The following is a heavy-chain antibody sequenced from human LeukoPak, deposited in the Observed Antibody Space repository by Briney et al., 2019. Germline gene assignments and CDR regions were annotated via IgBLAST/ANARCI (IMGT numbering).Heavy chain of an antibody. D-gene: IGHD3-22*01. CDR2: IYYSGST. CDR3: VRWPSGYYREPFDY. CDR1: GDSISRGGYY. V-gene: IGHV4-31*03. J-gene: IGHJ4*02. Sequence: PSQTLSLTCTVSGDSISRGGYYWSWIRQYPGKGLEWIGYIYYSGSTYYNPSLKSRVTISVDTSKNQFSLRLSSVTAADAAVYYCVRWPSGYYREPFDYWGQGTLVTVSS.